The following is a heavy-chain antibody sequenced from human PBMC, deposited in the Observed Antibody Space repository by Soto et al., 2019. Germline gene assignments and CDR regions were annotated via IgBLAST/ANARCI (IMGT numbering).Heavy chain of an antibody. CDR2: ISGSGGST. CDR3: AKTPEGYCSGGSCYFDY. Sequence: EVQLLESGGGLVQPGGSLRLSWAASGFTFSRYAMSWVRQAPGKGLEWVSAISGSGGSTYYADSVKGRFTISRDNSKNTLYLQLNSLRAEDTAVYYCAKTPEGYCSGGSCYFDYWGQGTLVTVSS. V-gene: IGHV3-23*01. J-gene: IGHJ4*02. D-gene: IGHD2-15*01. CDR1: GFTFSRYA.